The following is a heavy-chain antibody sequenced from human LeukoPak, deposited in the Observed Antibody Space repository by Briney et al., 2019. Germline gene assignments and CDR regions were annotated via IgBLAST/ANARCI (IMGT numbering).Heavy chain of an antibody. J-gene: IGHJ6*03. V-gene: IGHV3-53*01. Sequence: PGGSLRLSCAASGFTVSSNYMSWVRQAPGKGLEWVSVIYSGGSTYYADSVKGRFTISRDNSKNTLYLQMNSLRAEDTAVYYCARSTVVTCRYYCYYMDVWGKGTTVTVS. CDR3: ARSTVVTCRYYCYYMDV. CDR2: IYSGGST. CDR1: GFTVSSNY. D-gene: IGHD4-23*01.